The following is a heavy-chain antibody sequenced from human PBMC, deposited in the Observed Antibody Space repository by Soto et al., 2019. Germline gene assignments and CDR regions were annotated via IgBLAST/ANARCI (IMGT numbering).Heavy chain of an antibody. V-gene: IGHV3-23*01. CDR3: AKDHGGITMLVVVPTGAFDI. CDR2: IRGSGVST. CDR1: GFTFSSYA. J-gene: IGHJ3*02. D-gene: IGHD3-22*01. Sequence: GSLRLSCAASGFTFSSYAMSWVRQGPGKGLEWVSAIRGSGVSTYYADSVKGRFTISRDNSKNTRYLQMNSLRAEDTAVYYCAKDHGGITMLVVVPTGAFDIWGQGTMVTVSS.